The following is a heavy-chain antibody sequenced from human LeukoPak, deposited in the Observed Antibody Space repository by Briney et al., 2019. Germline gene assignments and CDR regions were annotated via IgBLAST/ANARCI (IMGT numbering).Heavy chain of an antibody. J-gene: IGHJ4*02. D-gene: IGHD3-3*01. CDR2: IKEDGSEK. Sequence: GGSLRLSCEASGFTFSNYWMGWVRQTPGKGLEWVANIKEDGSEKNYVDSVKGRFTLSRDNAKNSLYLQMNSLRAEDTAVYYCARSGSDFDYWGQGTLVSVSS. V-gene: IGHV3-7*01. CDR1: GFTFSNYW. CDR3: ARSGSDFDY.